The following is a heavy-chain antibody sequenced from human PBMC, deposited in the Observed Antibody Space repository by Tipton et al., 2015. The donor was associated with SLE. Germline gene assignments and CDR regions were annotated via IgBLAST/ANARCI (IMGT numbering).Heavy chain of an antibody. CDR2: IIPIFGTP. J-gene: IGHJ2*01. Sequence: VQLVQSGAEVKKPGSSVKVSCKASGGTFSNFAISWVRQAPGQGLEWMGEIIPIFGTPNSAQKFQGRVTITADEVTSTAYMELSSLRPEDTAVYYCARRRWLQLDWYFDLWGRGLLVPVSS. CDR1: GGTFSNFA. V-gene: IGHV1-69*01. CDR3: ARRRWLQLDWYFDL. D-gene: IGHD5-24*01.